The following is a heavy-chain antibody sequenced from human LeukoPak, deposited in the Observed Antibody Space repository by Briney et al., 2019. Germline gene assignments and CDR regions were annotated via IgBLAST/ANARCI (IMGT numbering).Heavy chain of an antibody. CDR2: INPNSGGT. J-gene: IGHJ6*04. D-gene: IGHD6-13*01. Sequence: GASVKVSCKASGYTFTGYYMHWVRQAPGQGLEWMGWINPNSGGTNYAQKFQGWVTMTRDTSISTAYMELSRLRSDDTAVYYCARGGQQSSWYIRFSYGMDVWGKRTTVTVSS. V-gene: IGHV1-2*04. CDR1: GYTFTGYY. CDR3: ARGGQQSSWYIRFSYGMDV.